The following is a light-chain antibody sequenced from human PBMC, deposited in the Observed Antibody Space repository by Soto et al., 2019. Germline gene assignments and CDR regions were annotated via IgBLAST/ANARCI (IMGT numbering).Light chain of an antibody. V-gene: IGKV1-9*01. J-gene: IGKJ5*01. Sequence: IQLTQSPSSLSASVGDRVTITCRASQGISSYLAWYQQKPGKAPKLLIYAASTLQSGVPSRFSGSGSGTDFTLTISRLEPEDFAVYYCQHYSSSPPAITFGQGTRLEI. CDR2: AAS. CDR1: QGISSY. CDR3: QHYSSSPPAIT.